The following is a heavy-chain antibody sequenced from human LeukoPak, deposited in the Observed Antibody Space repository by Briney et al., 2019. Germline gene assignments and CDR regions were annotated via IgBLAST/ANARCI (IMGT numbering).Heavy chain of an antibody. CDR3: ARSSTGDDAFDI. CDR2: IYHSGST. CDR1: GGSISSSNW. J-gene: IGHJ3*02. D-gene: IGHD4-17*01. Sequence: SETLSLTCAVSGGSISSSNWWSWVRQPPGKGLEWIGEIYHSGSTNYNPSLKSRVTISVDKSKNQFSLKLSPVTAADTAVYYCARSSTGDDAFDIWGQGTMVTVSS. V-gene: IGHV4-4*02.